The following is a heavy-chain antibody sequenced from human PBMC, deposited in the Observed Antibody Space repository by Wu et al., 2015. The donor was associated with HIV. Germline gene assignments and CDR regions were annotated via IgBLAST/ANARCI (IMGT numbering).Heavy chain of an antibody. D-gene: IGHD1-1*01. CDR3: ARYKNNWKEGNWFDP. CDR2: IYYSGTT. V-gene: IGHV4-30-4*08. J-gene: IGHJ5*02. CDR1: GGSISSGDYY. Sequence: QVQLQESGPGLVKPSQTLSLTCTVSGGSISSGDYYWSWIRQPPGKGLEWIGYIYYSGTTYYNPSLKSRVTISVDTSKNQFSLKLSSVTAADTAVYYCARYKNNWKEGNWFDPWGQGTLVTVSS.